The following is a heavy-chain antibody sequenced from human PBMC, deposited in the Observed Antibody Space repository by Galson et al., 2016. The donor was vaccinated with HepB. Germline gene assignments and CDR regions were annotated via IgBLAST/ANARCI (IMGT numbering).Heavy chain of an antibody. J-gene: IGHJ4*02. D-gene: IGHD3-10*01. V-gene: IGHV3-74*01. CDR3: ARDEDDPSYTIDF. CDR2: INSAESNP. Sequence: SLRLSCAASGFPFSTYGMSWVRQAPGNGLEWVSRINSAESNPNYADSVKGRFTISRDNAKNTLYLQMNSLRAEDTAVYYCARDEDDPSYTIDFWGQGTLVSVAS. CDR1: GFPFSTYG.